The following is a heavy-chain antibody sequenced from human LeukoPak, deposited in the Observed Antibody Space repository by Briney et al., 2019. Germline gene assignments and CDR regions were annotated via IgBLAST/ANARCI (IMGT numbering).Heavy chain of an antibody. V-gene: IGHV3-21*01. J-gene: IGHJ3*02. CDR1: GFTLSSYS. CDR3: ARAVPSDAFDI. CDR2: ISSSSNYK. Sequence: GGSLRLSCAASGFTLSSYSMNWVRRAPGKGLEWVSSISSSSNYKYYADSVKGQFTISRDNAKNSLYLQMNSLTAEGTAVYYCARAVPSDAFDIWGQGTMVTVSS.